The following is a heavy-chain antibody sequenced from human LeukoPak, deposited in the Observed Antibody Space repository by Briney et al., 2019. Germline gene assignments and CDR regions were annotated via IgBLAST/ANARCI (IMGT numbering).Heavy chain of an antibody. CDR1: GFTFSSYA. J-gene: IGHJ4*02. D-gene: IGHD6-13*01. CDR3: ARDAAAGTTDY. V-gene: IGHV3-23*01. Sequence: PGGSLRLSCAASGFTFSSYAMSWVRQAPGKGLEWVPAISGSGGSTYYADSVKGRFTISRDNAKNSLYLQMNSLRAEDTAVYYCARDAAAGTTDYWGQGTLVTVSS. CDR2: ISGSGGST.